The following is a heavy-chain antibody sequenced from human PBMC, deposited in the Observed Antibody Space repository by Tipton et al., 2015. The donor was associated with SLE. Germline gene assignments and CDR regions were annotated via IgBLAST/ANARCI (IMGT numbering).Heavy chain of an antibody. J-gene: IGHJ4*02. CDR3: ARVSSSWYGGGFDY. CDR1: GGSISSGGYS. Sequence: TLSLTCAVSGGSISSGGYSWSWIRQPPGKGLEWIGYIYHSGSTYYNPSLKSRVTISVDRSKNQFSLKLSSVTAADTAVYYCARVSSSWYGGGFDYWGQGTLVTVSS. V-gene: IGHV4-30-2*01. D-gene: IGHD6-13*01. CDR2: IYHSGST.